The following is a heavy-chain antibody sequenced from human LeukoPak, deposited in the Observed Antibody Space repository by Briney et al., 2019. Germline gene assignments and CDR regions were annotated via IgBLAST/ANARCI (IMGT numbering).Heavy chain of an antibody. CDR3: ARDHDCGGDCWYFQH. Sequence: PSQTLSLTCTVSGGSISSGGYYWSWIRQHPGKGLEWIGYIYHSGSTYYNPSLKSRVTISVDTSKNQFSLKLSSVTAADTAVYYCARDHDCGGDCWYFQHWGQGTLVTVSS. J-gene: IGHJ1*01. V-gene: IGHV4-31*03. CDR1: GGSISSGGYY. CDR2: IYHSGST. D-gene: IGHD2-21*02.